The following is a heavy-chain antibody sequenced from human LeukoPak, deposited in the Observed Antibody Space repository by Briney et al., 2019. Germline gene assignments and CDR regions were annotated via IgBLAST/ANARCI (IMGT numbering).Heavy chain of an antibody. CDR3: AMSIVVVPAADY. D-gene: IGHD2-2*01. CDR2: IKQDGSGK. V-gene: IGHV3-7*01. CDR1: GFTFSSYW. J-gene: IGHJ4*02. Sequence: GGSLRLSCAASGFTFSSYWMSWVRQAPGKGLEWVANIKQDGSGKYYVDSVKGRFTISRDNAKNSLYLQMNSLRAEDTAVYYCAMSIVVVPAADYWGQGTLVTVSS.